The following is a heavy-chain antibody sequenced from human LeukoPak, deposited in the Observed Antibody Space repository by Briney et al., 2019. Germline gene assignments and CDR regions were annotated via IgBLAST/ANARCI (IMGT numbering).Heavy chain of an antibody. CDR2: VPSDGTT. CDR3: ARLDCTGDGCYNH. D-gene: IGHD2-8*02. CDR1: GDSVTSYY. Sequence: SETLSLTCSVSGDSVTSYYWSWIRQPPGKGLEWIGYVPSDGTTNYTPSLRSRVIMSVDTAKNHISLSLTSLTAADTAIYYCARLDCTGDGCYNHWGQGTLVTVSS. V-gene: IGHV4-59*08. J-gene: IGHJ4*02.